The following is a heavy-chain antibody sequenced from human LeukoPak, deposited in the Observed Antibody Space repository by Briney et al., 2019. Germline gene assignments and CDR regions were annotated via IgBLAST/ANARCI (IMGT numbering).Heavy chain of an antibody. D-gene: IGHD6-19*01. CDR1: GGSISSHY. CDR3: ARGTAVAGT. CDR2: IYYSGST. Sequence: SETLSLTCTVSGGSISSHYWTWIRQPPGKGLEWIGNIYYSGSTNYNPSLKSRVTISVDTSKNQFSLKLSSVTAADTAVYFCARGTAVAGTWGQGTLVTVSS. J-gene: IGHJ5*02. V-gene: IGHV4-59*11.